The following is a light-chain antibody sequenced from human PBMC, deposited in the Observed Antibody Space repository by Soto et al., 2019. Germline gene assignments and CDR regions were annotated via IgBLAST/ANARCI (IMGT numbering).Light chain of an antibody. CDR2: EAS. J-gene: IGKJ4*01. CDR1: QNINSW. V-gene: IGKV1-5*03. CDR3: LQDHEHLT. Sequence: DILITQAPSTLSASPGPRLTITCRASQNINSWLAWYQQKPGKAPKLLIYEASSLEKGVPARFGGSGSGTEFTLTISRLQPEDSASYYCLQDHEHLTFGGGIRV.